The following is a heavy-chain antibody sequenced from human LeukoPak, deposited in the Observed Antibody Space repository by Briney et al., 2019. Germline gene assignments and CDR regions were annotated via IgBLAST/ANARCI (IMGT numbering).Heavy chain of an antibody. Sequence: GASVKVSCKASGYTFTSYGISWVRQAPGQGLEWMGWISAYNGNTNYAQKLQGRVTMTTDTSTSTAYMELRSLRSDDTAVYYCARDQVCSSTSCYRPYYMDVWGKGTTVTVSS. J-gene: IGHJ6*03. CDR3: ARDQVCSSTSCYRPYYMDV. D-gene: IGHD2-2*01. CDR2: ISAYNGNT. CDR1: GYTFTSYG. V-gene: IGHV1-18*01.